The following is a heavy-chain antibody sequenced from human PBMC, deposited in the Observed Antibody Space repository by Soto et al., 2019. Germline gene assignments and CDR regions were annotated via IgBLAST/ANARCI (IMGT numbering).Heavy chain of an antibody. V-gene: IGHV1-2*04. D-gene: IGHD1-26*01. Sequence: ASVKVSCKASGYTFAGYYMHWVRQAPGQGLEWMGWINPNSGGTNYAQKFQGWVTMTRDTSISTAYMELSRLRSDDTAVYYCARDLAESIVGAKVYYYGMDVWGQGTTVTVYS. CDR3: ARDLAESIVGAKVYYYGMDV. J-gene: IGHJ6*02. CDR1: GYTFAGYY. CDR2: INPNSGGT.